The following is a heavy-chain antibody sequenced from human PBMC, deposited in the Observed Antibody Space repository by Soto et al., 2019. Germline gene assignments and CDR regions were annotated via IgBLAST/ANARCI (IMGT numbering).Heavy chain of an antibody. CDR2: IYHSGST. CDR3: AGRSSLASVQVYFGEISNYNWFDP. V-gene: IGHV4-39*01. J-gene: IGHJ5*02. CDR1: NGSISSAIYY. Sequence: QLQLQESGPGLVKPSETLSLTCTVSNGSISSAIYYWGWIRQPPGKGLEWIGSIYHSGSTYYNPSVEGRVTSSGDTSKNQFSLKLSSVTAADTAVYFCAGRSSLASVQVYFGEISNYNWFDPWGQGTLVTVSS. D-gene: IGHD3-10*01.